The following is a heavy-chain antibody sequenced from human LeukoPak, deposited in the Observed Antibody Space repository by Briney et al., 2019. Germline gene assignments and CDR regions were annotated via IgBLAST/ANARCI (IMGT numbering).Heavy chain of an antibody. J-gene: IGHJ4*02. CDR2: INDDGSDT. CDR3: ARGLPRVLELLPVGY. D-gene: IGHD1-7*01. CDR1: GFTFKLYW. Sequence: GGSLRLSCAASGFTFKLYWMHWVRQVPGKRPVWVSRINDDGSDTIYADSVRGRFTISRDNAKNSLYLQMNSLRAEDTAVYYCARGLPRVLELLPVGYWGQGTLVTVSS. V-gene: IGHV3-74*01.